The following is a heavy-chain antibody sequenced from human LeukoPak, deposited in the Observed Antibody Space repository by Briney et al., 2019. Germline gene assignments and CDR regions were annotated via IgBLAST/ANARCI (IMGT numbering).Heavy chain of an antibody. D-gene: IGHD2-2*01. V-gene: IGHV3-23*01. CDR1: GFTFSSYA. J-gene: IGHJ4*02. CDR3: AKSGYCSSTSCPFDY. CDR2: ISGSGGAT. Sequence: PGGSLRLSCAASGFTFSSYATSWVRQAPEKGLEWVSAISGSGGATYYADSVKGRFTISRDNSKNTLYLQMNSLRVEDTAVYYCAKSGYCSSTSCPFDYWGQGTLVTVSS.